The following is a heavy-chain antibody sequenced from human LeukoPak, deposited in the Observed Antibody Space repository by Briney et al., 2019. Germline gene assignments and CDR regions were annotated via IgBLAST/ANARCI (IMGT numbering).Heavy chain of an antibody. CDR1: GYTLTELS. V-gene: IGHV1-24*01. D-gene: IGHD6-19*01. Sequence: GASVKVSCKVSGYTLTELSMHWVRQAPGKGLEWMGGFDPEDGETIYAQKFQGRVTMTEDTSTDTAYMELSSLRSEDTAVYYCATPVRGYSSGWYGMSSYAFDIWGQGTMVTVSS. CDR3: ATPVRGYSSGWYGMSSYAFDI. J-gene: IGHJ3*02. CDR2: FDPEDGET.